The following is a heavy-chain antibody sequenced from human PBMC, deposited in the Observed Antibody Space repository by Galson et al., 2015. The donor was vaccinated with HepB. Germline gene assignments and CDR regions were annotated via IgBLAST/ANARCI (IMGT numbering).Heavy chain of an antibody. D-gene: IGHD2-15*01. V-gene: IGHV1-69*02. CDR2: IIPILGIA. J-gene: IGHJ6*02. Sequence: SVKVSCKASGGTFSSYTISWVRQAPGQGLEWMGRIIPILGIANYAQKFQGRVTITADKSTSTAYMELSSLRSEDTAVYYCARGSSVYYYGMDVWGQGATVTVS. CDR3: ARGSSVYYYGMDV. CDR1: GGTFSSYT.